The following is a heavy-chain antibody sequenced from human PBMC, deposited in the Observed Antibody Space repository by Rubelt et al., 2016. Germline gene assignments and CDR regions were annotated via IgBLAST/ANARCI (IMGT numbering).Heavy chain of an antibody. Sequence: EVQLVQSGAEVKKPGESLKISCKGSGYNFATYWIGWVRQMPGKGLEWMGIIYPGDSDTKYSPSFQGQVTIPSAKTTSTVCRTWGSVKASETSMDYWGGGRGTWGQGTLVTVSS. CDR2: IYPGDSDT. D-gene: IGHD5-24*01. CDR1: GYNFATYW. V-gene: IGHV5-51*01. J-gene: IGHJ5*02. CDR3: GGGRGT.